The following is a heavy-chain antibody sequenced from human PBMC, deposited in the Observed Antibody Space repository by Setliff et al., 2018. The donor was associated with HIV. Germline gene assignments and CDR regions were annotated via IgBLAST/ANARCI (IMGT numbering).Heavy chain of an antibody. CDR1: GGSFSGYF. Sequence: SETLSLTCAVYGGSFSGYFWSWIRQPPGKGLEWIGEINHSGSTNYNPSLKSRVAISVDTSKNQFSLKLSSVTAADTAVYYCARVPYSSGYWGQGTLVTVSS. CDR2: INHSGST. J-gene: IGHJ4*02. CDR3: ARVPYSSGY. V-gene: IGHV4-34*01. D-gene: IGHD6-19*01.